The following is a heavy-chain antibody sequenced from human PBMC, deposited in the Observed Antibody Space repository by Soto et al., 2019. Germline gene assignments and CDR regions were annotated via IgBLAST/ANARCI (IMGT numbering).Heavy chain of an antibody. D-gene: IGHD3-22*01. Sequence: GXSVKVSCNASGGTFSSLDINWVRQAPGQGLEWMGGIIPISETTNYAQIFQGRVSIVADISTSTAYMELSRLRSEDTAVYYCARALLSHSYDSGGYDSYFHAMDVWGQGTPVTVSS. CDR2: IIPISETT. J-gene: IGHJ6*02. CDR3: ARALLSHSYDSGGYDSYFHAMDV. V-gene: IGHV1-69*06. CDR1: GGTFSSLD.